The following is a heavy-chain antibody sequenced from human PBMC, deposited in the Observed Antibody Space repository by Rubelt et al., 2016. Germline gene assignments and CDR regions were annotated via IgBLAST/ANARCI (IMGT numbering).Heavy chain of an antibody. CDR3: ARTRTLYWYFDI. D-gene: IGHD2-2*01. J-gene: IGHJ2*01. Sequence: QVTLRESGPALVKPTQTLTLTCTFSEFSLRTNGMCVSWVRQPPGKALEWLARIDWDADKYYSTSLKTRLTISKDTSKHQVVLTMTNMDPVDTATYYCARTRTLYWYFDIWGRGTLVTVSS. V-gene: IGHV2-70*15. CDR2: IDWDADK. CDR1: EFSLRTNGMC.